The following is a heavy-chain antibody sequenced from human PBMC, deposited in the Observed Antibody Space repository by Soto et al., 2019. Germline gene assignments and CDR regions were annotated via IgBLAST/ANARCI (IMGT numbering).Heavy chain of an antibody. CDR1: ECTFSSSW. CDR2: INSDGSST. J-gene: IGHJ4*02. D-gene: IGHD2-15*01. Sequence: GESLRLSCVVSECTFSSSWMHWVRQGPGKGLVWVSRINSDGSSTNYADSVKGRFTTSRDNAKNMLYLQMNSLRAEDTALYYCVTGWSDYWGQGTLVTVSS. CDR3: VTGWSDY. V-gene: IGHV3-74*01.